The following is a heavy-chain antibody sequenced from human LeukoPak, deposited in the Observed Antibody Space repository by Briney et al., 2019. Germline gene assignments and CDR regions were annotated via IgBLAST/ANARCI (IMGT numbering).Heavy chain of an antibody. V-gene: IGHV3-23*01. CDR1: GFTFSSYA. D-gene: IGHD3-16*01. CDR3: AKDHRSGYDYVWGSSDC. Sequence: GGSLRLSCAASGFTFSSYAMSWVRQAPGKGLEWVSAISGSGGSTYYADSVKGRFTISRDNSKNTLYLQMNSLRAEDTAVYYCAKDHRSGYDYVWGSSDCWGQGTLVTVSS. CDR2: ISGSGGST. J-gene: IGHJ4*02.